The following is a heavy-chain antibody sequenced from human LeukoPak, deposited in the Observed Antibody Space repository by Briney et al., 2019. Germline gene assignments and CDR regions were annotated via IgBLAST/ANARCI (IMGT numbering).Heavy chain of an antibody. J-gene: IGHJ4*02. V-gene: IGHV3-30*19. CDR1: GFTFSSYG. Sequence: PGGSLRLSCAASGFTFSSYGMHWVRQAPGKGLEWVAVISYDGSNKYYADSVKGRFTISRDNSKDTLYLQMNSLRAEDTAVYYCARDHSGSYWLLDYWGQGTLVTVSS. CDR3: ARDHSGSYWLLDY. D-gene: IGHD1-26*01. CDR2: ISYDGSNK.